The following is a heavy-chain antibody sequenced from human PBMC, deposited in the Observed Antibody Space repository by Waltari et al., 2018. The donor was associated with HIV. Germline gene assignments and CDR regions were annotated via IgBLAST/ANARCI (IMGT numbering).Heavy chain of an antibody. Sequence: EVQLVESGGGLVQPGGSLRLSCAASGFTFSNYWMHWVRQAAGKGLVWVPRINRDGSSTTYADSEKGRFTISRDNAKNTLYMQMNSLRAEDTALYYCVRGSSSWNGVDFWGRGTLVTVSS. D-gene: IGHD6-13*01. CDR1: GFTFSNYW. CDR3: VRGSSSWNGVDF. J-gene: IGHJ4*02. V-gene: IGHV3-74*01. CDR2: INRDGSST.